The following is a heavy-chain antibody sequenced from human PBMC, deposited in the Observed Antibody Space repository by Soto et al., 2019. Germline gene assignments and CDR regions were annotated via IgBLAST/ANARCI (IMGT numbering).Heavy chain of an antibody. V-gene: IGHV1-46*04. CDR1: GYTFTTYH. CDR3: ARAPLWGMDL. Sequence: QMQLVQSGAEVKKPGASVKVSCEASGYTFTTYHIHWVRQAPGRGLEWMGIINPSGGGTNYAQRLHGRGTMTTDTSTSPVNMELNNLRSEDTAVYYYARAPLWGMDLWGQGTTVTVSS. CDR2: INPSGGGT. D-gene: IGHD3-10*01. J-gene: IGHJ6*02.